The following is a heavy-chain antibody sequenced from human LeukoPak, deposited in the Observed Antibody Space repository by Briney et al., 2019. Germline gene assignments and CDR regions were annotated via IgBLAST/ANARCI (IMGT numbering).Heavy chain of an antibody. CDR1: GLTVSANC. Sequence: GGSLRLSCVASGLTVSANCMIWVRQAPGKGLEWVAVISYDGSNKYYADSVKGRFTISRDNSKDTLYLQMNSLRAEDTAVYYCARAPATATHYFDYWGQGTLVTVSS. J-gene: IGHJ4*02. CDR3: ARAPATATHYFDY. D-gene: IGHD2-15*01. V-gene: IGHV3-30*03. CDR2: ISYDGSNK.